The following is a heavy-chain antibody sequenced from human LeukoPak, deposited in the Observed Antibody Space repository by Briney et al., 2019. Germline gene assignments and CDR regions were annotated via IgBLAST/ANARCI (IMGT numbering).Heavy chain of an antibody. CDR2: IIPIFGTA. Sequence: GASVKVSCKASGGTFSSYAISWVRQAPGQGLEWMGGIIPIFGTANYAQKFQDRVTITADKSTSTAYMELSSLRSEDTAVYYCAAGGGSSWGYFDYWGQGTLVTVSS. V-gene: IGHV1-69*06. CDR1: GGTFSSYA. CDR3: AAGGGSSWGYFDY. J-gene: IGHJ4*02. D-gene: IGHD1-26*01.